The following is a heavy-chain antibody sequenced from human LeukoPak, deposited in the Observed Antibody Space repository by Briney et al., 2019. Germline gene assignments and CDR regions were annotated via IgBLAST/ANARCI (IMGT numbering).Heavy chain of an antibody. D-gene: IGHD2-15*01. CDR1: GGTISSGGYS. CDR3: AARSGGVPNWFDP. Sequence: SETLSLTCAVSGGTISSGGYSWSWIQQPPGKGLEWIGYIYHSGSTYYNPSLKSRVTISVDRSKNQFSLKLSSVTAADTAVYYCAARSGGVPNWFDPWGQGTLVTVSS. V-gene: IGHV4-30-2*01. CDR2: IYHSGST. J-gene: IGHJ5*02.